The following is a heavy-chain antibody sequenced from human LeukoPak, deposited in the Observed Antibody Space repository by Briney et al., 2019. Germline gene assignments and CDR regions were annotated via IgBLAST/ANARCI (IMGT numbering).Heavy chain of an antibody. V-gene: IGHV4-59*01. CDR3: ARGPGGNEQQLVGDWFDP. J-gene: IGHJ5*02. CDR1: GGSISSYY. CDR2: IYYSGST. Sequence: SETLSLTCTVSGGSISSYYWSWIRQPPGKGLEWIGYIYYSGSTNYNPSLKSRVTISVDTSKNQFSLKLSSVTAADTAVYYCARGPGGNEQQLVGDWFDPWGQGTLVTVSS. D-gene: IGHD6-13*01.